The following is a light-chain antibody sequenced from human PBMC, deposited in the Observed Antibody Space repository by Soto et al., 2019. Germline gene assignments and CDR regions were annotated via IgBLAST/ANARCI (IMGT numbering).Light chain of an antibody. J-gene: IGKJ4*01. CDR2: LAS. CDR3: QYLNSFPLT. CDR1: QVISKY. Sequence: IQLTQSPSSLSASVGDRVTITCRASQVISKYLAWYQQKPGTAPKLLIYLASTLQGGVPSRFSGSGSGTDFSLTISSLQPEVVATYYCQYLNSFPLTFGGGTKVEIK. V-gene: IGKV1-9*01.